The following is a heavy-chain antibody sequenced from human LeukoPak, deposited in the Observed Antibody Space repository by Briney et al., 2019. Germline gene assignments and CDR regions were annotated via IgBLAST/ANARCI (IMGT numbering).Heavy chain of an antibody. CDR2: IRYDGSNK. Sequence: GGSLRLSCAASGFTFSSYGMHWVRQAPGKGLEWVAFIRYDGSNKYYADSVKGRFTISRDNAKNSLYLQMNSLRAEDTAVYYCARDLYDSSGTQNLNWFDPWGQGTLVTVSS. CDR3: ARDLYDSSGTQNLNWFDP. CDR1: GFTFSSYG. D-gene: IGHD3-22*01. V-gene: IGHV3-30*02. J-gene: IGHJ5*02.